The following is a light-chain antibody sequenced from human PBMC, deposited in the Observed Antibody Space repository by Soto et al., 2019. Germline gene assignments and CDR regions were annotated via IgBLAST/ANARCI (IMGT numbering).Light chain of an antibody. CDR3: AAWDDSLNGYV. J-gene: IGLJ1*01. Sequence: QSVLTQPPSASGTPGQRFTISCSGSSSNIGSNAVSWYQQLPGTAPKLLIYNNNQRPSGVPDRFSGSKSGTSASLAISGLQSEDEADYYCAAWDDSLNGYVFGTGTKVTVL. V-gene: IGLV1-44*01. CDR1: SSNIGSNA. CDR2: NNN.